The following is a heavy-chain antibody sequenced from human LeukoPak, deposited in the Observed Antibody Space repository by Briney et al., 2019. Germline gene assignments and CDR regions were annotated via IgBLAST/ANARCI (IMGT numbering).Heavy chain of an antibody. V-gene: IGHV1-69*13. CDR1: GDTFSSYA. J-gene: IGHJ1*01. Sequence: ASVKVSCKASGDTFSSYAISWVRQAPGQGLEWMGGIIPIFGTANYAQKFQGRVTITADESTSTAYMELSSLRSEDTAVYYCARGGDIVVVPAAMIPRYLNGDYHRAEYFQHWGQGTLVTVSS. D-gene: IGHD2-2*01. CDR2: IIPIFGTA. CDR3: ARGGDIVVVPAAMIPRYLNGDYHRAEYFQH.